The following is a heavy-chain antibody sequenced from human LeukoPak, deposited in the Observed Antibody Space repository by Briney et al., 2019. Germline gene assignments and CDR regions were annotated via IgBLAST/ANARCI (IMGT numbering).Heavy chain of an antibody. CDR3: ARSATTVNHVYKYFDY. J-gene: IGHJ4*02. D-gene: IGHD4-17*01. Sequence: SETLSLTCSVSGGSMNGGLYYWGWIRQSPGKGLEWIGSAFNSGSTSYNPSLKSRVTISVDTSKNEFSLKLSSVTAADTAVYYCARSATTVNHVYKYFDYWGQGTLVTVSS. CDR2: AFNSGST. V-gene: IGHV4-39*01. CDR1: GGSMNGGLYY.